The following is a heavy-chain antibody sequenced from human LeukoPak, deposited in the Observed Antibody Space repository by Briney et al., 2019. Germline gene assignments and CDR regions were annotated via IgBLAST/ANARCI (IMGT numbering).Heavy chain of an antibody. J-gene: IGHJ4*02. Sequence: SETLSLTCTVYAGSFSGYCWSCIRQPPGKGLEWIGEINHSGSTNYNPSLKSRVTISVDTSKNQFSLKLRSVTAADTAVYYCARTRWLQSFFDYWGQGTLVTVSS. CDR1: AGSFSGYC. V-gene: IGHV4-34*01. CDR3: ARTRWLQSFFDY. CDR2: INHSGST. D-gene: IGHD5-24*01.